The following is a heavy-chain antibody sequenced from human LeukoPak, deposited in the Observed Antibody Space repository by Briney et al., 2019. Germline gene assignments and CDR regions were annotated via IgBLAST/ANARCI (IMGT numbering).Heavy chain of an antibody. J-gene: IGHJ4*02. CDR2: ISGYNGNT. D-gene: IGHD2-2*01. CDR1: GYKFTSYG. V-gene: IGHV1-18*01. CDR3: ARSRYCSSTSCHPFDY. Sequence: ASVKVSCKASGYKFTSYGVSWVRQAPGQGLEWMGWISGYNGNTNFAQKFQGRVTMTTDTSTSTAYMELRSLRSDDTAVYYCARSRYCSSTSCHPFDYWGQGTLVTVSS.